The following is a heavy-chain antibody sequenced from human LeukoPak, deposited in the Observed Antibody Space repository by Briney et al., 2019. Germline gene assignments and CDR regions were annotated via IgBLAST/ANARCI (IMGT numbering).Heavy chain of an antibody. Sequence: KPSETLSRTCAVYGGSFSGYYWSWLRQPPGKGLEWIGEINDSGSTNYNPSLKSRVTMSVDTSKNQFSLKLSSVTAADTAVYYCARTSGYLYYSDHWGQGTLVTVSS. CDR2: INDSGST. D-gene: IGHD3-22*01. J-gene: IGHJ4*02. CDR3: ARTSGYLYYSDH. V-gene: IGHV4-34*01. CDR1: GGSFSGYY.